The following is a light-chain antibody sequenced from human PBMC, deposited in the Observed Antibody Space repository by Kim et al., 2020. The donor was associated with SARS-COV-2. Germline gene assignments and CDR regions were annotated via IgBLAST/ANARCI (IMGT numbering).Light chain of an antibody. J-gene: IGKJ1*01. CDR3: QQYNTYSPWT. V-gene: IGKV1-5*03. Sequence: DIQMTQYPSTLSASVGDRVTITCRASQSISTWLAWYQQKPGRAPKLLIYKASSLESGVPSRFSGNGSGTEFTLTISSLQPDDFATYYCQQYNTYSPWTFGQGTKVDIK. CDR1: QSISTW. CDR2: KAS.